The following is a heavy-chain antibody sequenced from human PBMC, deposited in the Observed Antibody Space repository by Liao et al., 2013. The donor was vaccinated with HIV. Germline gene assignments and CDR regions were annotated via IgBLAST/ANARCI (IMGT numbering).Heavy chain of an antibody. V-gene: IGHV4-34*01. CDR3: ARDPGQGAFDM. Sequence: QVRLQQWGAGLLKPSETLSLTCAVYGGSFSDYYWSWIRQPPGKGLEWIGEINHSGNTNYNPSLKSRVTISVDTSKNQFSLKLSSVTAADTAVYFCARDPGQGAFDMWGQGTMVTVSS. CDR2: INHSGNT. CDR1: GGSFSDYY. J-gene: IGHJ3*02. D-gene: IGHD3-10*01.